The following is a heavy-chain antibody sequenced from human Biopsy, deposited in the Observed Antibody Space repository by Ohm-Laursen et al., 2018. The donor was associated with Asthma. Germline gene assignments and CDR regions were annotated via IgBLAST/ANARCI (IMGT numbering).Heavy chain of an antibody. V-gene: IGHV3-7*01. CDR1: GFTFSSYW. J-gene: IGHJ6*02. Sequence: SLRLSCAASGFTFSSYWRSWVRQAPGKGLEWVANIKKDGSEKYYVDSVKGRFTISRDNAKNSLYLHMNSLRAEDTAVYYCARGGYCTSPTCPWGRYATDVWGQGTTVTVSS. CDR2: IKKDGSEK. CDR3: ARGGYCTSPTCPWGRYATDV. D-gene: IGHD2-2*01.